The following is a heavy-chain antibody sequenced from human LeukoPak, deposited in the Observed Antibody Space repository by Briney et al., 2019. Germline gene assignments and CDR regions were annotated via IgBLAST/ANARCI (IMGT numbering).Heavy chain of an antibody. Sequence: SETLSLTCTVSGGSISSSSYYWGWIRQPPGKGLEWIGYIYYSGSTNYNPSLKSRVTISVDTSKNQFSLKLRSVTAADTAVYYCARENVLLWFGESYGGQGTLVTVSS. J-gene: IGHJ4*02. CDR1: GGSISSSSYY. CDR2: IYYSGST. V-gene: IGHV4-61*01. D-gene: IGHD3-10*01. CDR3: ARENVLLWFGESY.